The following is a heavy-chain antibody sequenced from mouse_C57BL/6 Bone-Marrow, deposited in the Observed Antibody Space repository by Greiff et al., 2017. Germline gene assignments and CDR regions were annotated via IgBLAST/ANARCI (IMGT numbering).Heavy chain of an antibody. CDR1: GFTFSDYG. D-gene: IGHD1-1*01. V-gene: IGHV5-15*04. CDR3: ARRYYYGSLYAMDY. Sequence: EVMLVESGGGLVQPGGSLKLSCAASGFTFSDYGMAWVRQAPRKGPEWVAFISNLAYSIYYADTVTGRFTISRENAKNTLYLEMSSLRSEDTAMYYCARRYYYGSLYAMDYWGQGTSVTVSS. CDR2: ISNLAYSI. J-gene: IGHJ4*01.